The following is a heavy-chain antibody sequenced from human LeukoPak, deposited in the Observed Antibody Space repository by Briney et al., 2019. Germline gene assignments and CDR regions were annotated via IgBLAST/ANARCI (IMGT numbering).Heavy chain of an antibody. CDR2: VYPSGDT. Sequence: SETLSLTCTVSGASINSYYWGWVRQPPTKELEWIGYVYPSGDTNDNPSVRGRVTMSLDTSKNQFSLRLSSVTAADTAVYYCARLGYSSSWYPIDYWGQGTLVTVSS. J-gene: IGHJ4*02. CDR3: ARLGYSSSWYPIDY. D-gene: IGHD6-13*01. CDR1: GASINSYY. V-gene: IGHV4-59*08.